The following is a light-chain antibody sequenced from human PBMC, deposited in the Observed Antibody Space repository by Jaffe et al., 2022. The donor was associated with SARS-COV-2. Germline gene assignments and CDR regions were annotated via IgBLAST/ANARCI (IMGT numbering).Light chain of an antibody. Sequence: EIVMTQSPATLSVSPGERATLSCRASQSVSSNLAWYQQKPGQAPRLLIYGASTRAIGIPARFSGSGSGTEFILSISSLQSEDFAVYYCQQYNNWPYTFGQGTKLEIK. CDR3: QQYNNWPYT. V-gene: IGKV3-15*01. CDR2: GAS. CDR1: QSVSSN. J-gene: IGKJ2*01.